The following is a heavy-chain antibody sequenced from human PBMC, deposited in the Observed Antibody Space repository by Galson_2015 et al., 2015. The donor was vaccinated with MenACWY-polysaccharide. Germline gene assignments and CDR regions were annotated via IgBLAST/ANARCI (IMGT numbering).Heavy chain of an antibody. V-gene: IGHV1-2*04. CDR3: AREYSGSYWGTEPYFDC. CDR2: INPNSGGT. J-gene: IGHJ4*02. CDR1: GYTFTGYY. D-gene: IGHD1-26*01. Sequence: SVKVSCKASGYTFTGYYMHWVRQAPGQGLEWMGWINPNSGGTNYAQKFQGWVTMTRDTSISTAYMELSRLRSDDTAVYYCAREYSGSYWGTEPYFDCWGQGTLVTVSS.